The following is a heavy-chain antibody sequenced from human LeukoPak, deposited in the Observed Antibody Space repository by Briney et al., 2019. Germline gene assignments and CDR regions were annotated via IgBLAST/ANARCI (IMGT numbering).Heavy chain of an antibody. J-gene: IGHJ4*02. D-gene: IGHD5-12*01. CDR2: ISGSGGST. Sequence: GGSLRLSCAASGFTFSSYAMSWVRQAPGKGLEWVSAISGSGGSTYYADSVKGRFTISRDNSKNTLYPQMNSLRAEDTAVYYCAKAHSGYDLTPDYWGQGTLVTVSS. CDR1: GFTFSSYA. CDR3: AKAHSGYDLTPDY. V-gene: IGHV3-23*01.